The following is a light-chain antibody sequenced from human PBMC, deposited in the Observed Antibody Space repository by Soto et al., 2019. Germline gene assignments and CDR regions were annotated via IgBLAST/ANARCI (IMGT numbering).Light chain of an antibody. Sequence: QSVLTQPASVSGSPRQSITISCTGTNSDVGSYNLVSWFQQHPGKAPKLVIYEVTKRPSGVSDRFSGSKSGNTASLTISGLQAEDEADYYCSSFTSAYTFVFGSGTKVTVL. V-gene: IGLV2-14*02. CDR1: NSDVGSYNL. J-gene: IGLJ1*01. CDR2: EVT. CDR3: SSFTSAYTFV.